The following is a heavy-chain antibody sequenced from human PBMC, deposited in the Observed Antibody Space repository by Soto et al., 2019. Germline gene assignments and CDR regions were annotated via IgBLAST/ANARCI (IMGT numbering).Heavy chain of an antibody. CDR1: GFTFSSYG. V-gene: IGHV3-33*01. Sequence: GGSLRLSCAASGFTFSSYGMHWVRQAPGKGVEWVAVIWYDENNKYYADSVKGRFTFSRDNSKNTLYLQMNSLRAEDTAVYYCARAYGGNPALFDPWGQGTLVTVSS. CDR3: ARAYGGNPALFDP. J-gene: IGHJ5*02. D-gene: IGHD4-17*01. CDR2: IWYDENNK.